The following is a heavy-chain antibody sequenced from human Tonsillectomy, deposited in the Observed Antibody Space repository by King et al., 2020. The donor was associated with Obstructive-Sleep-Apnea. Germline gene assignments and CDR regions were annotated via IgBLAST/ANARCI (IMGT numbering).Heavy chain of an antibody. CDR1: GYSISSSNW. J-gene: IGHJ4*02. CDR3: ARTVAAAGTWGFDY. Sequence: VQLQESGPGLVKPSDTLSLTCAVSGYSISSSNWWGLIRQPPGKGLEWIGYIYNSGITYYNPALKRRVTMLVDTSKNQFSLKLSSVTAVDTAVYYCARTVAAAGTWGFDYWGQGTLVTVSS. V-gene: IGHV4-28*01. CDR2: IYNSGIT. D-gene: IGHD6-13*01.